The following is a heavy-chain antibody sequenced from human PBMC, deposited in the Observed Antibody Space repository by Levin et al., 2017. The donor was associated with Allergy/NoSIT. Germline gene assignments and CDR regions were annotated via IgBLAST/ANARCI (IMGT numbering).Heavy chain of an antibody. CDR2: INHSGST. D-gene: IGHD1-1*01. CDR3: ARVRNGVSWFDP. Sequence: SQTLSLTCAVYGGSFSGYYWSWIRQPPGKGLEWIGEINHSGSTNYNPSLKSRVTISVDTSKNQFSLKLSSVTAADTAVYYCARVRNGVSWFDPWGQGTLVTVSS. CDR1: GGSFSGYY. J-gene: IGHJ5*02. V-gene: IGHV4-34*01.